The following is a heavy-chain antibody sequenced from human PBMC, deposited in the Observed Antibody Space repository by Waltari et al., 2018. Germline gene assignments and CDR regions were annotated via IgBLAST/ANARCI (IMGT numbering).Heavy chain of an antibody. V-gene: IGHV1-2*02. Sequence: QVQLVQSGSEVKKPGAAVKVSCTASGYSFIANYVHWVGQALGQGLEWMGWINPKTGGTLYAQKFQGRVTMTRDKSVSTVYMELSSLRSDDTAIYFCARDASRHYESWNGYPRSWLDPWGQGTRVTVSS. CDR2: INPKTGGT. CDR3: ARDASRHYESWNGYPRSWLDP. D-gene: IGHD3-3*01. CDR1: GYSFIANY. J-gene: IGHJ5*02.